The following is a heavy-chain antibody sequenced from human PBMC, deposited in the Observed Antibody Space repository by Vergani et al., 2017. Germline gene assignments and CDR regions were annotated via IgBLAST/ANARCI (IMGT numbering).Heavy chain of an antibody. Sequence: VQLVESGGGLVKPGGSLRLSCAASGFTFSSYGMHWVRQAPGKGLEWVAVISYDGSNKYYADSVKGRFTISRDNSKNTLYLQMNSLRAEDTAVYYCAKDYPGMFDPWGQGTLVTVSS. CDR2: ISYDGSNK. J-gene: IGHJ5*02. D-gene: IGHD1-14*01. CDR1: GFTFSSYG. V-gene: IGHV3-30*18. CDR3: AKDYPGMFDP.